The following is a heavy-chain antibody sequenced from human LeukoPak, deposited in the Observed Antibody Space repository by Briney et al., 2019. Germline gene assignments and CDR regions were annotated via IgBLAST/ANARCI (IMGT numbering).Heavy chain of an antibody. J-gene: IGHJ6*02. D-gene: IGHD5-18*01. V-gene: IGHV3-53*05. CDR3: ARDRKRTDTAMVTGYYGRDV. CDR1: GFTVSSNY. Sequence: GGSLRLSCAASGFTVSSNYMSWVRQAPGKGLEWVSVIYSGGSTYYADSVMGRFTISRDNFKNTLYLQMNSLRAEDTAVYYCARDRKRTDTAMVTGYYGRDVWGQGTTVNVSS. CDR2: IYSGGST.